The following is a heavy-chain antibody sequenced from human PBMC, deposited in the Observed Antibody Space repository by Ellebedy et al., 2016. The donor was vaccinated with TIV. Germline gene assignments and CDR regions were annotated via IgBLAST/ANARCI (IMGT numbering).Heavy chain of an antibody. CDR2: INQDGSRI. V-gene: IGHV3-7*01. CDR1: GFTFGGYW. D-gene: IGHD1-26*01. J-gene: IGHJ4*02. CDR3: AKDLVWERPETDY. Sequence: GGSLRLSXAASGFTFGGYWMSWFRQAPGKGLEWVGNINQDGSRIYSVDSVKGRFTISRDNAKNSLYLQINSLRAEDTAVYYCAKDLVWERPETDYWGQGTLVTVSS.